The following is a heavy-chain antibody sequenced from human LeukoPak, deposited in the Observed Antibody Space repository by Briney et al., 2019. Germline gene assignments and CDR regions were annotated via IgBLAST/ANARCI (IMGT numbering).Heavy chain of an antibody. J-gene: IGHJ4*02. V-gene: IGHV3-20*04. CDR1: GFTFDDYG. Sequence: GGSLRLSCAASGFTFDDYGMSWVRQAPGKGLEWVSGINWNGGSTGYADSVKGRFTISRDNSKNTLYLQMNSLRAEDTAVYYCAKDPADSSDAGYGGQGTLVTVSS. D-gene: IGHD6-19*01. CDR3: AKDPADSSDAGY. CDR2: INWNGGST.